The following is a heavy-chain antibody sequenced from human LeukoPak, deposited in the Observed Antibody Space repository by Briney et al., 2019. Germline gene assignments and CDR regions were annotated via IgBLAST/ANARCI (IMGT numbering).Heavy chain of an antibody. J-gene: IGHJ4*02. V-gene: IGHV1-46*01. Sequence: ASVKVSCKASGYIFTSYYMHWMRQAPGQGLEWLGMIIPTGGSTTYAHKFQGRVTMTRDTSTSTVYMELSSLRFEDTAVYYCATYTQSGAQGISDYWGQGTLVTVSS. CDR1: GYIFTSYY. CDR3: ATYTQSGAQGISDY. D-gene: IGHD3-10*01. CDR2: IIPTGGST.